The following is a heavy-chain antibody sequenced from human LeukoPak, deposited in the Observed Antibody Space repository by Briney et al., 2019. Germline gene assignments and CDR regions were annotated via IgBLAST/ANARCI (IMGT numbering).Heavy chain of an antibody. V-gene: IGHV3-74*01. CDR2: ISPTGSTT. CDR1: GFSFSGHW. J-gene: IGHJ4*02. Sequence: GGSLRLSCTASGFSFSGHWMHWARQLPGKGLVWVSRISPTGSTTSYADSVKGRFTVSRDNAKNSLYLQMNGLRADDTATYYCWARGGFDYWGQGTLVTVSS. CDR3: WARGGFDY. D-gene: IGHD3-10*01.